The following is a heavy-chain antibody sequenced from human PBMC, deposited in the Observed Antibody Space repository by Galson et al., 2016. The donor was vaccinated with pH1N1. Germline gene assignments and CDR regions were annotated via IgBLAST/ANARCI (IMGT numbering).Heavy chain of an antibody. D-gene: IGHD3-22*01. CDR3: AREDYYDTDLSDWYFDL. V-gene: IGHV1-69*01. Sequence: SCKASGGTFGSFGINWVRQAPGQGLEWMGGIIPIFNTAKYARNFQGRVTITADESTTTAYLELSSLRSDDTAVYFGAREDYYDTDLSDWYFDLWGRGTLLTVSS. CDR1: GGTFGSFG. J-gene: IGHJ2*01. CDR2: IIPIFNTA.